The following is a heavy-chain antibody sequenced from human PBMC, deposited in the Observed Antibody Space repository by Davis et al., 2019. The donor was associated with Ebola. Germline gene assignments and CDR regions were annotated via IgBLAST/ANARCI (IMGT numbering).Heavy chain of an antibody. J-gene: IGHJ4*02. CDR1: GFTVSSNY. CDR3: ARDRTWAGNPGPFDY. D-gene: IGHD1-1*01. Sequence: GESLKISCAASGFTVSSNYMSWVRQAPGKGLEWVANIKQDGSEKYYVDSVKGRFTISRDNAKNSLYLQMNSLRDEDTAVYYCARDRTWAGNPGPFDYWGQGTLVTVSS. CDR2: IKQDGSEK. V-gene: IGHV3-7*01.